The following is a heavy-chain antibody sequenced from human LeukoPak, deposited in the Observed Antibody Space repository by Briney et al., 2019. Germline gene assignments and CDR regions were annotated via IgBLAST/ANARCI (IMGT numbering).Heavy chain of an antibody. D-gene: IGHD1-26*01. CDR3: ARARYSGSPALDF. Sequence: PGGSLRLSCAASGFTFSNNGMHWVRQTLPKGLYSVAFTRYDESKTFYGDSVRGGFTISRDNSKNTLYLQMNSLTTDDSAVYYCARARYSGSPALDFWGQGTLVTVSS. J-gene: IGHJ4*02. CDR1: GFTFSNNG. CDR2: TRYDESKT. V-gene: IGHV3-30*02.